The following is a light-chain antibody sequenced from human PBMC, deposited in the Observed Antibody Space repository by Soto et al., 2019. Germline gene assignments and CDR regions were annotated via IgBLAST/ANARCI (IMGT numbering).Light chain of an antibody. CDR3: QQYDSSPLT. V-gene: IGKV3-20*01. CDR2: GAS. J-gene: IGKJ4*01. Sequence: DIELTQSPGTLSSSLGERATLSCRASQSISSSYVAWYQQKPGQAPRLLIYGASSRASGIPDRFSGSGSGTDFTLTISRLEPEDFAVYYCQQYDSSPLTFGGGTKVEIK. CDR1: QSISSSY.